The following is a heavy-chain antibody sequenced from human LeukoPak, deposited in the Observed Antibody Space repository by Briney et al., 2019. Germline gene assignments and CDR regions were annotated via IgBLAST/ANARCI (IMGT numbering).Heavy chain of an antibody. CDR2: IKQDGSEK. CDR3: ARYLIAAAGTLDY. D-gene: IGHD6-13*01. V-gene: IGHV3-7*03. CDR1: GFTFSSYW. J-gene: IGHJ4*02. Sequence: GGSLRLSCAASGFTFSSYWMSWVRQAPGKGLEWVANIKQDGSEKYYVDSVKGRFTISRDNAKNSLYLQMNSLRAEDTALYYCARYLIAAAGTLDYWGQGTLVTVSS.